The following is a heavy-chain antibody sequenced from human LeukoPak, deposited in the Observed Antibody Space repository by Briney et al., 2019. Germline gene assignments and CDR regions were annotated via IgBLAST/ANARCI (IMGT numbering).Heavy chain of an antibody. D-gene: IGHD6-19*01. Sequence: GASVKVSCKASGYTVTSYGISWVRQAPGQGLEWMGWISAYNGNTNYAQKFQGRVTITADKSTSTAYMELSSLRSEDTAVYYCARGLAVAGQDYWGQGTLVTVSS. CDR1: GYTVTSYG. J-gene: IGHJ4*02. CDR2: ISAYNGNT. V-gene: IGHV1-18*01. CDR3: ARGLAVAGQDY.